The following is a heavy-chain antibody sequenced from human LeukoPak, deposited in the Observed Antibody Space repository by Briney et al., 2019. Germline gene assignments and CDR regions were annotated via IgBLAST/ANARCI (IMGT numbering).Heavy chain of an antibody. CDR3: ARDFLHVYYYDSSGYVRGAFDI. J-gene: IGHJ3*02. CDR1: GYTFTGYY. V-gene: IGHV1-2*02. Sequence: ASVKVSCKASGYTFTGYYLHWVRQAPGQGLEWMGWINPNSGGTKSTQKFQGRVTMTRDTSISTAYMELSRLRSDDTAVYYCARDFLHVYYYDSSGYVRGAFDIWGQGTMVTVSS. CDR2: INPNSGGT. D-gene: IGHD3-22*01.